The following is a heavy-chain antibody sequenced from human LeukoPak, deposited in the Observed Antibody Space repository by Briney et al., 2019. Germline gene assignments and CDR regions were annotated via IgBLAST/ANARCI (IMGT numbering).Heavy chain of an antibody. V-gene: IGHV6-1*01. CDR1: GDSVFSGSAA. D-gene: IGHD5-12*01. CDR3: ARGGYDFDS. CDR2: TYYRSKWYN. Sequence: SQTLSLTCAISGDSVFSGSAAWNWIRQSPSRGLEWLGRTYYRSKWYNEYAISLKGRITVNPDTSKNQFSLHLNSVTPEDTAMYYCARGGYDFDSWGQGTLVTASS. J-gene: IGHJ4*02.